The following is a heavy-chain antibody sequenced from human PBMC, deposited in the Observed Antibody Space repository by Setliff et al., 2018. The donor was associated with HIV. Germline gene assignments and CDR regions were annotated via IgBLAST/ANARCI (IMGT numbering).Heavy chain of an antibody. D-gene: IGHD4-17*01. V-gene: IGHV3-30*02. J-gene: IGHJ6*03. CDR2: IRYDGSQK. CDR1: VFTFNNYG. Sequence: PGGSLRLSCAASVFTFNNYGMNWVRQAPGEGLEWVAFIRYDGSQKYYVDSVKGRFTISRDNSKNTLYLQMSSLRAEDTAVYYCVKARVDGDYYYYYYMDVWGKGTTVTVSS. CDR3: VKARVDGDYYYYYYMDV.